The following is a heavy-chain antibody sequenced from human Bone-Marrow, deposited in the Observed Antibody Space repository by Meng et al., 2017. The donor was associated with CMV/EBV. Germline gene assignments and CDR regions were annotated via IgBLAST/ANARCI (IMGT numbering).Heavy chain of an antibody. Sequence: ASVKVSCKASGYTFTGYYMHWVRQAPGQGLEWMGWINPNGGVTNYERKFQGRVTMTRDTYISKAYMELSRLRSDDTAVYFCARGRIGYYYYDMDIWGQGTRVTVSS. V-gene: IGHV1-2*02. CDR2: INPNGGVT. CDR1: GYTFTGYY. D-gene: IGHD2/OR15-2a*01. CDR3: ARGRIGYYYYDMDI. J-gene: IGHJ6*02.